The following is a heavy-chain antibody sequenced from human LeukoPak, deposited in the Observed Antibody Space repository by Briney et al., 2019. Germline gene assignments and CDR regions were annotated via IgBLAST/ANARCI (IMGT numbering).Heavy chain of an antibody. CDR2: IYYSGST. J-gene: IGHJ3*02. CDR3: VRGADTFDI. Sequence: SQTLSLTCTVSGGSISSGSYYWSWIRQPAGKGLEWIGYIYYSGSTNYNPSLKRRVTISIDASKNQFSLKLTSVTAADTAVYYCVRGADTFDIWGQGTMVTVSS. V-gene: IGHV4-61*10. CDR1: GGSISSGSYY.